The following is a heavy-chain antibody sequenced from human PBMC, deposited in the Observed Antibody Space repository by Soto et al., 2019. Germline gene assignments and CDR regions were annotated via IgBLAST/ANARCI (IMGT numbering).Heavy chain of an antibody. D-gene: IGHD6-6*01. CDR1: GGSISSYY. V-gene: IGHV4-59*01. J-gene: IGHJ5*02. CDR3: ARAISAQYSSSYNWVDP. CDR2: IYYSGST. Sequence: SETLSLTCTVSGGSISSYYWSWIRQPPGKGLEWIGYIYYSGSTNYNPSLKSRVTISVDTSKNQFSLKLSSVTAADTAVYYCARAISAQYSSSYNWVDPWGQGTLVTVS.